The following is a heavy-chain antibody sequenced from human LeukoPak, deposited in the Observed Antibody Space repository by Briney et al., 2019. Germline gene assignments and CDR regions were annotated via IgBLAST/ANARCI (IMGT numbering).Heavy chain of an antibody. CDR1: GGSFSGYY. Sequence: SETLSLTCAVYGGSFSGYYWSWIRQPPGKGLEWIGEINHSGSTNYNPSLKSRVTISVDTSKNQFSLKLSPVTAADTAVYYCARASIAVAGDDAFDIWGQGTIVTVSS. V-gene: IGHV4-34*01. J-gene: IGHJ3*02. CDR2: INHSGST. CDR3: ARASIAVAGDDAFDI. D-gene: IGHD6-19*01.